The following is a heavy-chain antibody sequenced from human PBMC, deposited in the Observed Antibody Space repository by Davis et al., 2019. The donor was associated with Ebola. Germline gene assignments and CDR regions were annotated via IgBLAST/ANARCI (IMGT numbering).Heavy chain of an antibody. CDR3: ARHVGGWRQLAGIDY. V-gene: IGHV5-51*01. CDR1: GYSFTTYW. CDR2: IYPGDSDT. J-gene: IGHJ4*02. D-gene: IGHD5-24*01. Sequence: GESLKISCKGSGYSFTTYWIGWVRQMPGKGLEWMGIIYPGDSDTRYSPSFQSQVTISADKSISTAYLQWSSLKASDTAMYYCARHVGGWRQLAGIDYWGQGTLVTVSS.